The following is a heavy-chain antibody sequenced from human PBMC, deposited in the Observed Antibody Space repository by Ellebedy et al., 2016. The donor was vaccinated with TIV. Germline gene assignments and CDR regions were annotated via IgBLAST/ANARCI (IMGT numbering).Heavy chain of an antibody. Sequence: GESLKISCVASGFIFSSYAMSWVRRAPGKGLEWVSAISSSGGSTYYADSVKGRFTISRDNSKNTLYLQMNSLRAEDTAVYYCAKDSSIWPRGGFDPWGQGTLVTVSS. CDR1: GFIFSSYA. CDR3: AKDSSIWPRGGFDP. D-gene: IGHD2-2*01. V-gene: IGHV3-23*01. J-gene: IGHJ5*02. CDR2: ISSSGGST.